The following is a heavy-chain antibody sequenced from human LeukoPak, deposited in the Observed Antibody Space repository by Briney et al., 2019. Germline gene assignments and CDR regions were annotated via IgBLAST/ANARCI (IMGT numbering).Heavy chain of an antibody. V-gene: IGHV1-2*02. D-gene: IGHD6-13*01. Sequence: ASVKVSCKASGYSFTAHYIHWVRQAPGQGLEWMGWINPNTGGTNYAQKFQGGVTMTSDTSITTAYMGLSSLSSDDTAVYFCSRSSAAAGAVGYWGQGTLVTVSS. CDR2: INPNTGGT. CDR3: SRSSAAAGAVGY. J-gene: IGHJ4*02. CDR1: GYSFTAHY.